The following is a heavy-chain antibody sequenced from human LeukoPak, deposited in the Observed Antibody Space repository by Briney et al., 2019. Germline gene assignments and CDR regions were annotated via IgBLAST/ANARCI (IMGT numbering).Heavy chain of an antibody. D-gene: IGHD3-10*01. CDR2: IYYSENT. CDR3: ARVVGGSYDGFDI. Sequence: SETLSLTCTVSGGSISTFYWSWIRQPPAKGLEWIGHIYYSENTNYNPSLKSRVTISVDTSKNQFSLNLSSVTAADTAVYYCARVVGGSYDGFDIWGQGTMVTVSS. V-gene: IGHV4-59*01. J-gene: IGHJ3*02. CDR1: GGSISTFY.